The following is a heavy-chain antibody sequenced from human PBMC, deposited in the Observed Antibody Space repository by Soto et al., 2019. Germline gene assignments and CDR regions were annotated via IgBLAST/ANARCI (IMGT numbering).Heavy chain of an antibody. CDR3: ARGGFRSRGYSGYDQGSGCEI. CDR1: GGFFRGDD. J-gene: IGHJ6*04. CDR2: INHSGST. D-gene: IGHD5-12*01. V-gene: IGHV4-34*01. Sequence: SLTFPVSGGFFRGDDWSWIRQPPGKGVGWIGEINHSGSTNYNPALKSRVTISIDTSKNQFSLKLSCVTAADTAVYYCARGGFRSRGYSGYDQGSGCEIWGDKTMVIVSS.